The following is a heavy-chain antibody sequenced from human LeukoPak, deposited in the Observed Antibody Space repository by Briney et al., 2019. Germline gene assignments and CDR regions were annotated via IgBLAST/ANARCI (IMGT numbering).Heavy chain of an antibody. CDR2: ISSSSYI. Sequence: GGSLRLSCAASGFTFSSYSMNWVRQAPGKGLEWVSSISSSSYIYYADSVKGRFTISRGNAKNSLYLQMNSLRAEDTAVYYCARAEMYYDFWSGYYSGYYYGMDVWGQGTTVTVSS. CDR1: GFTFSSYS. CDR3: ARAEMYYDFWSGYYSGYYYGMDV. V-gene: IGHV3-21*01. J-gene: IGHJ6*02. D-gene: IGHD3-3*01.